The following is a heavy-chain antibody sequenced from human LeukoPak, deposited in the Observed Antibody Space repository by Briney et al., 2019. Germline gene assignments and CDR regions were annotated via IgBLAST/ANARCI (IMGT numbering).Heavy chain of an antibody. CDR2: IIPIFGTA. J-gene: IGHJ6*03. D-gene: IGHD5-18*01. CDR1: GGTFSSYA. V-gene: IGHV1-69*13. CDR3: ARDRAMDLYCYMDV. Sequence: SVKVSCKASGGTFSSYAISWVRQAPGQGLEWMGGIIPIFGTANYAQKFQGRVTITADESTSTAYMELSSLRSEDTAVYYCARDRAMDLYCYMDVWGKGTTVTVSS.